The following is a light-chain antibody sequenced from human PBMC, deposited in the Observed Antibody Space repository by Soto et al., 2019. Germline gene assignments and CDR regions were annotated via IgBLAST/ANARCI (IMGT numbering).Light chain of an antibody. V-gene: IGKV3-20*01. CDR2: GAS. CDR1: QSVSSNY. Sequence: EIVVTQSPGTLSVSPGERATLFCRVSQSVSSNYLAWYQQKPGQAPRLLIYGASSRATGIPDRFSGSGSGTDFTLTISRLEPEDFAVYYCQQHVGYPPSSTFGQGTKVEIK. CDR3: QQHVGYPPSST. J-gene: IGKJ1*01.